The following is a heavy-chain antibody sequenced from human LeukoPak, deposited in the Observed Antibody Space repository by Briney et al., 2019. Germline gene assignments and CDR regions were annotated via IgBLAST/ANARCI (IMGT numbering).Heavy chain of an antibody. V-gene: IGHV4-59*01. D-gene: IGHD4-11*01. J-gene: IGHJ4*02. CDR3: ASTSGTVGRDY. CDR1: GGSISGYY. CDR2: VYYDGST. Sequence: AETLSLTCTVSGGSISGYYWTWVRQPPGKGLEWIGYVYYDGSTNYSPSPKSRVSMSVDTSKNHFSLRLTSVTAADPAVYYCASTSGTVGRDYWGQGILVTVSS.